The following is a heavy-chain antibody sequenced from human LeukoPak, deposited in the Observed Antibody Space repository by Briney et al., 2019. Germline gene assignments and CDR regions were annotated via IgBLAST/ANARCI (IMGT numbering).Heavy chain of an antibody. V-gene: IGHV3-66*01. Sequence: GWSLTLSCPASGFTVSSHYMSWLRQAPGKGLDGVSVIYSCGSTYYADSVKGRLTISRDNSKNTQHLQMNSLIAEDTAGYYCAATFSLWFGESPPGGYWGQGTLVTVSS. CDR2: IYSCGST. D-gene: IGHD3-10*01. J-gene: IGHJ4*02. CDR1: GFTVSSHY. CDR3: AATFSLWFGESPPGGY.